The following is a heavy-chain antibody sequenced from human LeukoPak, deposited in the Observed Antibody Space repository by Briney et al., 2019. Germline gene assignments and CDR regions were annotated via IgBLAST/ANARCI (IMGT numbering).Heavy chain of an antibody. CDR1: GFTFSSYG. CDR3: AKDDSSGYSPAYGMDV. V-gene: IGHV3-30*18. J-gene: IGHJ6*02. D-gene: IGHD3-22*01. Sequence: GRSLRLSCAASGFTFSSYGMHWVRQAPGKGLEWVAVISYDGSNKYYADSVKGRFAISRDNSKNTLYLQMNSLRAEDTAVYYCAKDDSSGYSPAYGMDVWGQGTTVTVSS. CDR2: ISYDGSNK.